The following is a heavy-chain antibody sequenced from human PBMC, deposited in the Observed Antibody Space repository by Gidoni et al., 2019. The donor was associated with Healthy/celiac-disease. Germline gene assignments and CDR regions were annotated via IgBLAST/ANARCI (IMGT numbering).Heavy chain of an antibody. CDR1: GFTFSSYS. Sequence: EVQLVESGGGLVKPGGSLRLSCAASGFTFSSYSINWVRQAPGKGLEWVSSISSSSSYIYYADSVKGRFTISRDNAKNSLYLQMNSLRAEDTAVYYCARMDDFWSGYHFNYYYYYGMDVWGQGTTVTVSS. V-gene: IGHV3-21*01. J-gene: IGHJ6*02. CDR3: ARMDDFWSGYHFNYYYYYGMDV. CDR2: ISSSSSYI. D-gene: IGHD3-3*01.